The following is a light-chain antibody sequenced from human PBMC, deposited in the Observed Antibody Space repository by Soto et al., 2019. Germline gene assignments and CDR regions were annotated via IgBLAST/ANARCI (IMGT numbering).Light chain of an antibody. CDR3: QLYNNWPRT. CDR2: GAS. Sequence: EIVMTQSPATLSVSPVERATLSCRASQSVSSNLAWYQQKPGQAPRLLIYGASTRATGIPARFSGSGSGTEFTLTISSLQSEDFAVYYCQLYNNWPRTFGQGTKLEIK. J-gene: IGKJ2*01. CDR1: QSVSSN. V-gene: IGKV3-15*01.